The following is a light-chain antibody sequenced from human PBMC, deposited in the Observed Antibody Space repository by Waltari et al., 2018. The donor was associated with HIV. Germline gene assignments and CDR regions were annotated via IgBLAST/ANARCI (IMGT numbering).Light chain of an antibody. CDR1: SSNIGSNS. CDR3: ATWDDSLNGVL. V-gene: IGLV1-47*01. J-gene: IGLJ2*01. Sequence: SVLTPPPSASGTPGQKVTISCSGSSSNIGSNSVFWYQQLPGAAPKLLIYTDTQRPSGVPDRFSGSKSGTSASLAISGLRSEDEAVYSCATWDDSLNGVLFGGGTNLNVL. CDR2: TDT.